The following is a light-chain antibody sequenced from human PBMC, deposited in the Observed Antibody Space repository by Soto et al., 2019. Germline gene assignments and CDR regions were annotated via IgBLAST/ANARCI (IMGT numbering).Light chain of an antibody. CDR1: SSNIGAGYD. V-gene: IGLV1-40*01. Sequence: QSLLTQPPSVSGAPGQRVTISCTGSSSNIGAGYDVHWYQQRPGTAPKLLIFGNINRPSGVPDRFSGSKSGTSASLAITGLQAEDEGDYYCQSYDSTRSARYVFGTGTKVTVL. J-gene: IGLJ1*01. CDR2: GNI. CDR3: QSYDSTRSARYV.